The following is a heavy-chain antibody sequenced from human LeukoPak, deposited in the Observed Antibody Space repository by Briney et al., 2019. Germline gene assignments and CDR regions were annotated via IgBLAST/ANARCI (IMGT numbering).Heavy chain of an antibody. CDR3: ARGPRVVTAPPDY. V-gene: IGHV4-34*01. J-gene: IGHJ4*02. CDR2: INHSGST. Sequence: SETLSLTCAVYGGSFSGYYWSWIRQPPGKGLEWIGEINHSGSTNYNPSLKSRVTISVDTSKNQFSLKLSSVTAADTAVYYCARGPRVVTAPPDYWAREPWSPSPQ. D-gene: IGHD2-21*02. CDR1: GGSFSGYY.